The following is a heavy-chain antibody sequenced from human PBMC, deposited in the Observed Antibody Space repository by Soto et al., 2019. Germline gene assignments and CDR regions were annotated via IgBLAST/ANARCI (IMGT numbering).Heavy chain of an antibody. D-gene: IGHD1-26*01. CDR1: GGSISSYH. CDR2: VFYTGST. Sequence: SETLSLTCTVSGGSISSYHWSWIRQSPGKGLEWIGYVFYTGSTKYNPALKRRVTISVDTSRNQFSLKLSSVSAADTGLYYCARSYSGTFYGYDTWGQGILVTVSS. V-gene: IGHV4-59*01. J-gene: IGHJ5*02. CDR3: ARSYSGTFYGYDT.